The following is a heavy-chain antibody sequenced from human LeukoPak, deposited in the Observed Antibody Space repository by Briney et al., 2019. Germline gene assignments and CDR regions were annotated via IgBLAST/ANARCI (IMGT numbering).Heavy chain of an antibody. CDR2: ISSGGDIM. D-gene: IGHD3-16*01. CDR3: ARRMIDAFDI. J-gene: IGHJ3*02. Sequence: GGSLRLSCAASGLRFSDYYVSWIRQAPGKGLQWVSYISSGGDIMHYADSVKGRFTSSRDNAKNSLYLQMNSLRAEDTAVYYCARRMIDAFDIWGQGTMVTVSS. CDR1: GLRFSDYY. V-gene: IGHV3-11*04.